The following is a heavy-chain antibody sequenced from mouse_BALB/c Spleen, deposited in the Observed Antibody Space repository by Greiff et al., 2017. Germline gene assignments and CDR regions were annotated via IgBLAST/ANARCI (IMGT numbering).Heavy chain of an antibody. V-gene: IGHV5-15*02. D-gene: IGHD2-14*01. CDR2: ISNLAYSI. CDR3: AREGGYDGAWFAY. CDR1: GFTFSDYG. J-gene: IGHJ3*01. Sequence: EVKLVESGGGLVQPGGSRKLSCAASGFTFSDYGMAWVRQAPGKGPEWVAFISNLAYSIYYADTVTGRFTISRENAKNTLYLEMSSLRSEDTAMYYCAREGGYDGAWFAYWGQGTLVTVSA.